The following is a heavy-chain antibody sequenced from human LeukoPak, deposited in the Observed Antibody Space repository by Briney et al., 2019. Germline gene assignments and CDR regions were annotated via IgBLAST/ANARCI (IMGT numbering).Heavy chain of an antibody. J-gene: IGHJ4*02. Sequence: GGSLRLSCAASGFIFTNYFMSWVRQAPGKGLEWVSVIYSGGSTYYADSVKGRFTISRDNSKNTLYLQMNSLRAEDTAVYYCARVREGRIQLWLRRYYFDYWGQGTLVTVSS. CDR1: GFIFTNYF. V-gene: IGHV3-53*01. CDR2: IYSGGST. CDR3: ARVREGRIQLWLRRYYFDY. D-gene: IGHD5-18*01.